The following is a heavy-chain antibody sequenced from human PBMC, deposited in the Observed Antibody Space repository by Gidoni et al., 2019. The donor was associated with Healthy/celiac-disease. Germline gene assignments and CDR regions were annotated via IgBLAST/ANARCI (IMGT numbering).Heavy chain of an antibody. D-gene: IGHD6-6*01. CDR3: ARDYSSSSSLDV. CDR1: GYTFTGYY. J-gene: IGHJ6*02. CDR2: INPNSGGT. V-gene: IGHV1-2*06. Sequence: QVQLVQSVAAVNNPWASVKVSCKASGYTFTGYYIHWVRQAPGQGLEWMGRINPNSGGTNYAQKFQGRVTMTRDTSISTAYMELSRRRSDDTAVYYCARDYSSSSSLDVWGQGTTVTVSS.